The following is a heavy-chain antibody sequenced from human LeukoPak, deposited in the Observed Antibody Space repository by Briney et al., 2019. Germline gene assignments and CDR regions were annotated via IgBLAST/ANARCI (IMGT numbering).Heavy chain of an antibody. J-gene: IGHJ3*02. D-gene: IGHD4-23*01. V-gene: IGHV3-21*01. Sequence: PGGSLRLSCAASGFTFSSYSMNWVRQAPGKGLEWVSSISSSSSYIYYADSVKGRFTISRDNAKNSLYLQMNSLRAEDTAVYYCARDLPTVVGYNAFDIWGQGTMVTVSS. CDR2: ISSSSSYI. CDR3: ARDLPTVVGYNAFDI. CDR1: GFTFSSYS.